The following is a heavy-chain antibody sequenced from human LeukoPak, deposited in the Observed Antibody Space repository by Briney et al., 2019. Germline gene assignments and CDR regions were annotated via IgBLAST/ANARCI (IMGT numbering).Heavy chain of an antibody. D-gene: IGHD5-18*01. CDR2: IFYSGST. V-gene: IGHV4-31*02. CDR1: GGSISSGGYY. J-gene: IGHJ4*02. Sequence: SETLSLTCTVSGGSISSGGYYWSWIRQHPGKGLEWIGYIFYSGSTYYNPSLKSRVTISVDTSKNQFSLNLSSVTAADTAVYYCARDGNSYGPDFDYWGQGTLVTVSS. CDR3: ARDGNSYGPDFDY.